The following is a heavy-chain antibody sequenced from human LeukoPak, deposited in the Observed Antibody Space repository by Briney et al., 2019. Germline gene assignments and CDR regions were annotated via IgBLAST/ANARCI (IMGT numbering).Heavy chain of an antibody. CDR1: GFRFSNYA. Sequence: GGSLRLSCAASGFRFSNYAMSGVRQAPGKGLEWVSVISGSGDNTYYTDSVKGRFSISRDNSKNTLNLQMNSLRAEDTAVYYCAKIIPAALRGYFDCWGQGTLVTVSS. V-gene: IGHV3-23*01. J-gene: IGHJ4*02. CDR3: AKIIPAALRGYFDC. CDR2: ISGSGDNT. D-gene: IGHD2-2*01.